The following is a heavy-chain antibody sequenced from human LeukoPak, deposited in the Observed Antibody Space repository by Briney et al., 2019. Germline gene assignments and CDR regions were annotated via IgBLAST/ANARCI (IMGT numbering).Heavy chain of an antibody. CDR2: IYYTGST. J-gene: IGHJ3*02. CDR1: GGSINAYY. CDR3: ARGADAFDM. Sequence: SETLSLTCTVSGGSINAYYWSWLRQPPGKGLEWLGYIYYTGSTNYNPSLKSRVTISVDTSRNQFSLKLTSVTAADTAVYYCARGADAFDMWGQGTMVIVSS. V-gene: IGHV4-59*01.